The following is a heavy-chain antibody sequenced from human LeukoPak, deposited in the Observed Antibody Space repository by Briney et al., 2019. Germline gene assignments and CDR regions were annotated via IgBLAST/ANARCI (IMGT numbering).Heavy chain of an antibody. V-gene: IGHV3-23*01. J-gene: IGHJ1*01. CDR2: ISDTGNT. Sequence: GGSLRLSCAASGFTLSSYAMSWVRQAPGKGLEWVSAISDTGNTYHADSVKGRFTISRDSSKNTLFLQMNRLRPEDAAVYYCAKAVEAPNAEYFQHWGQGTLVTVSS. CDR3: AKAVEAPNAEYFQH. CDR1: GFTLSSYA.